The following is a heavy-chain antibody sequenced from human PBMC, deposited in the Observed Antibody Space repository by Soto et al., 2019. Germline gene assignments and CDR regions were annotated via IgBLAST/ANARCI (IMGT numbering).Heavy chain of an antibody. J-gene: IGHJ3*02. D-gene: IGHD3-22*01. V-gene: IGHV1-18*01. CDR2: ISAYNGNT. CDR3: ATTRKYYYDSSGYDAFDI. Sequence: GASVKVSCKASGYTFTSYGIIWVRQAPGQGLEWMGWISAYNGNTNYAQQLQGRVTVTTDTSTSTAYMELSRLRSDDTAVYYCATTRKYYYDSSGYDAFDIWG. CDR1: GYTFTSYG.